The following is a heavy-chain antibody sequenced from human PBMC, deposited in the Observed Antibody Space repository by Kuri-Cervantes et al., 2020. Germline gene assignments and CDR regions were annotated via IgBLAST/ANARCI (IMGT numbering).Heavy chain of an antibody. CDR2: INWNGGST. CDR3: AKENFDWLLYIDF. CDR1: GFTFDDYG. D-gene: IGHD3-9*01. V-gene: IGHV3-20*04. J-gene: IGHJ6*03. Sequence: GESLKISCAASGFTFDDYGMSWVRQAPGKGLEWVSGINWNGGSTGYADSVKGRFTISRDNAKNTVYLQMNSLRAEDTAVYYCAKENFDWLLYIDFWGQGTTVTVSS.